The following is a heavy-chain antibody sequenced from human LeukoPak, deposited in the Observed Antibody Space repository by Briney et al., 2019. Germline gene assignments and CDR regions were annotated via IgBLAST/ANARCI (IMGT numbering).Heavy chain of an antibody. D-gene: IGHD6-19*01. J-gene: IGHJ4*02. V-gene: IGHV4-59*01. Sequence: KPSETLSLTCSGSGGSITSYYWSWIRQPPGKGLEWIGYIYYTGSTRSTNYNPSLKSRVTISEDTSENQFSLSLSSVTAADTAVYFCARKHSSGWLFDYWGQGALVTVSS. CDR3: ARKHSSGWLFDY. CDR2: IYYTGSTRST. CDR1: GGSITSYY.